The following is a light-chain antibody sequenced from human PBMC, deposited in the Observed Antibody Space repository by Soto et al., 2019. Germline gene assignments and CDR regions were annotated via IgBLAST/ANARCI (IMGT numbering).Light chain of an antibody. J-gene: IGKJ1*01. CDR3: QEYNNYWT. V-gene: IGKV1-5*01. CDR2: TAS. CDR1: QTISRW. Sequence: DIQMTQSPSTLSGSVGDRVTMTCRASQTISRWLAWYQQKPGKAPRLLIYTASTLESGVPSRFSASGSGTEFTLTISSLHPDDFATYYCQEYNNYWTFGQGTKVDI.